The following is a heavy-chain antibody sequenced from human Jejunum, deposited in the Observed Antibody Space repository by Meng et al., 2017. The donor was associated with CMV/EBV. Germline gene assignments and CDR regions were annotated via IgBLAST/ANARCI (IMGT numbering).Heavy chain of an antibody. V-gene: IGHV3-23*01. Sequence: LRISCIGSGFTFRSYAMSWVRQLPGKGLEWVSSISGSGATTYYADSVKGRFAISRDNSRNTLFLQMSGLRADDTGIYYCAKDMGFWGPGTLVTVSS. D-gene: IGHD1-26*01. CDR3: AKDMGF. J-gene: IGHJ1*01. CDR1: GFTFRSYA. CDR2: ISGSGATT.